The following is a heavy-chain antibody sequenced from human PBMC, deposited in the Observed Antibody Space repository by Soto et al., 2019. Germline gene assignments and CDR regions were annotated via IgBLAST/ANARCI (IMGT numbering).Heavy chain of an antibody. J-gene: IGHJ6*02. CDR2: VNDSGST. CDR3: ATDSATSYFGMDV. V-gene: IGHV4-34*01. D-gene: IGHD1-26*01. Sequence: PSETLSLTCAVYGGSFTGNYRSWIRQPPGKGLEWIGEVNDSGSTNFNPSPKSRVTISVDTSKKQFTLKLTSVTAADTAVYYCATDSATSYFGMDVWGHGTTVTVSS. CDR1: GGSFTGNY.